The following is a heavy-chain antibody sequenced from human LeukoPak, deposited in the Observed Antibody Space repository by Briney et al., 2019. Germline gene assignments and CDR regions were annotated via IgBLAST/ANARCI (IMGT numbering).Heavy chain of an antibody. CDR1: GDSVSNNGAT. Sequence: SQTLSLTCAISGDSVSNNGATWNWVRQSPSRGLEWLGRTYYRSKWYSHYAVSVKSRITTNPDTSKNQFSLQLNSVTPEDTAVYYCASGFSSSPYFDYWGQGTLVTVSS. D-gene: IGHD6-6*01. CDR3: ASGFSSSPYFDY. CDR2: TYYRSKWYS. J-gene: IGHJ4*02. V-gene: IGHV6-1*01.